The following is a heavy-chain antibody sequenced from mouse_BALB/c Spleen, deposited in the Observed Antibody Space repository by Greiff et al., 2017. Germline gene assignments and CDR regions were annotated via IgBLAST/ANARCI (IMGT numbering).Heavy chain of an antibody. CDR2: IYPGGGYT. CDR3: ARGGYYGYPCYFDY. J-gene: IGHJ2*01. V-gene: IGHV1-63*02. Sequence: VQLQQSGAELVRPGTSVKISCKASGYTFTNYWLGWVKQRPGHGLEWIGDIYPGGGYTNYNEKFKGKATLTADTSSSTAYMQLSSLTSEDSAVYFCARGGYYGYPCYFDYWGQGTTLTVSS. D-gene: IGHD1-2*01. CDR1: GYTFTNYW.